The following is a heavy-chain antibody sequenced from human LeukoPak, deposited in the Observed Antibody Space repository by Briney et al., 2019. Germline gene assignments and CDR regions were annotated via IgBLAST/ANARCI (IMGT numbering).Heavy chain of an antibody. CDR1: GFTFSSYA. Sequence: GRPLRLSCAASGFTFSSYAMHWVRQAPGKGLEWVAVISYDGSNKYYADSVKGRFTISRDNSKNTLYLQMNSLRAEDTAVYYCARDTGVAFDPWGQGTLVTVSS. CDR3: ARDTGVAFDP. J-gene: IGHJ5*02. CDR2: ISYDGSNK. D-gene: IGHD4-11*01. V-gene: IGHV3-30*04.